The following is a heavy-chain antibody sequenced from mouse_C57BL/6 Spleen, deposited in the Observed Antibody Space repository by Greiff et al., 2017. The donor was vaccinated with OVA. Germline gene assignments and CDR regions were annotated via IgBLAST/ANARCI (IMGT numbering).Heavy chain of an antibody. CDR3: ARYYRVYYAMDY. J-gene: IGHJ4*01. V-gene: IGHV5-17*01. Sequence: EVKLMESGGGLVKPGGSLKLSCAASGFTFSDYGMHWVRQAPEKGLEWVAYISSGSSTIYYADTVKGRFTISRDNAKNTLFLQMTSLRSEDTAMYYCARYYRVYYAMDYWGQGTSVTVSS. D-gene: IGHD1-1*01. CDR2: ISSGSSTI. CDR1: GFTFSDYG.